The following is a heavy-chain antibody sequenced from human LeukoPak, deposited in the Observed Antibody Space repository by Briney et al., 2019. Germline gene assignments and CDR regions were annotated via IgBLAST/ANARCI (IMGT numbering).Heavy chain of an antibody. V-gene: IGHV4-34*01. CDR2: ISHSGST. J-gene: IGHJ4*02. CDR1: GGSFSGYY. D-gene: IGHD6-13*01. Sequence: SETLSLTCAVYGGSFSGYYWSWIRQPPGKGLEWIGEISHSGSTNYNPSLKSRVTISVDTSKNQFSLKLSSVTAADTAVYYCARGRYSSSWYRLGFDYWGQGTLVTVSS. CDR3: ARGRYSSSWYRLGFDY.